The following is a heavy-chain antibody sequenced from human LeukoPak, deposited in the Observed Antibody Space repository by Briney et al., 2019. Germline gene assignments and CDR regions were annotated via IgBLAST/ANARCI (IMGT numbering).Heavy chain of an antibody. CDR1: GFTFSSYE. Sequence: GGSLRLSCAASGFTFSSYEMNWVRQAPGKGLESVSYISSSGSTIYYADSVKGRFTISRDNAKNSLYLQMNSLRAEDTAVYYCATTLYSSSWLSAYYYYYYMDVWGKGTTVTVSS. J-gene: IGHJ6*03. D-gene: IGHD6-13*01. V-gene: IGHV3-48*03. CDR3: ATTLYSSSWLSAYYYYYYMDV. CDR2: ISSSGSTI.